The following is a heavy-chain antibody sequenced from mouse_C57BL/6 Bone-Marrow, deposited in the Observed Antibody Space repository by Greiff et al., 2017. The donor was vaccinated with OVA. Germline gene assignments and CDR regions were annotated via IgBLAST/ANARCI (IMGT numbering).Heavy chain of an antibody. CDR1: GYTFTSYW. CDR3: ARRGSYYYAMDY. CDR2: TDPSDSYT. J-gene: IGHJ4*01. V-gene: IGHV1-69*01. Sequence: QVQLQQPGAELVMPGASVKLSCKASGYTFTSYWMHWVKQRPGQGLEWIGETDPSDSYTNYNQKFKGKSTLTVDKSSSTAYMQLSSLTSEDSAVYYCARRGSYYYAMDYWGQGTSVTVSS.